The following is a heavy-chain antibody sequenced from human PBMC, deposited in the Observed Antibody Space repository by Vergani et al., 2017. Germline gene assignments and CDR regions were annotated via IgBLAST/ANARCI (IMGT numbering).Heavy chain of an antibody. CDR3: ARASRCSSTSCYSGGFDP. J-gene: IGHJ5*02. CDR1: GGSISSYY. CDR2: IYYSGST. Sequence: QVQLQESGPGLVKPSETLSLTCTVSGGSISSYYWSWIRQPPGKGLEWIGYIYYSGSTNYNPSLKSRVTISVDTSKNQFSLKLSSVTAADTAVYYCARASRCSSTSCYSGGFDPWGQGTLVTVSS. V-gene: IGHV4-59*12. D-gene: IGHD2-2*01.